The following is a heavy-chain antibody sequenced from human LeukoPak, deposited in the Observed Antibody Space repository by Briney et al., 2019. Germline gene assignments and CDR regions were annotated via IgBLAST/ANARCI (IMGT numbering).Heavy chain of an antibody. Sequence: GASVKVSFKASGGTFSSYAISWVRQAPGQGLEWMGRIIPILGIANYAQKFQGRVTITADKSTSTAYMELSSLRSEDTAVYYCARDTPSPVIGAAALDYWGQGTLVTVSS. CDR1: GGTFSSYA. J-gene: IGHJ4*02. D-gene: IGHD6-13*01. CDR3: ARDTPSPVIGAAALDY. V-gene: IGHV1-69*04. CDR2: IIPILGIA.